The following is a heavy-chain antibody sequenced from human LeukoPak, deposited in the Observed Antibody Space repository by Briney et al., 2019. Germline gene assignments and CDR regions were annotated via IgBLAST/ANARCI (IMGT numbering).Heavy chain of an antibody. CDR3: ARKTYDSSGLIPHPGVFDI. Sequence: GSLRLSCAASGFTFSSYGMHWVRQPPGKGLEWIGEIYHSGSTNYNPSLKSRVTISVDKSKNQFSLKLNSVTAADTAVYYCARKTYDSSGLIPHPGVFDIWGQGTMVTVSS. D-gene: IGHD3-22*01. J-gene: IGHJ3*02. CDR1: GFTFSSYG. CDR2: IYHSGST. V-gene: IGHV4-4*02.